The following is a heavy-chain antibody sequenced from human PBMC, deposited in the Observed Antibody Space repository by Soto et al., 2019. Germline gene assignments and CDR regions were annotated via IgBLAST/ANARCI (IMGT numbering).Heavy chain of an antibody. V-gene: IGHV3-23*01. J-gene: IGHJ5*02. Sequence: EAQLLESGGGLVQPGGSLRLSCAASGFTFSSYAMSWVRQAPGKGLEWVSAISGSGGSTYYADSVKGRFTISRDNSKNTLYLQMNSLRAEDTAVYYCAKDSMGGYCSSTSCYRNNWFDPWGQGTLVTVSS. CDR2: ISGSGGST. CDR3: AKDSMGGYCSSTSCYRNNWFDP. D-gene: IGHD2-2*02. CDR1: GFTFSSYA.